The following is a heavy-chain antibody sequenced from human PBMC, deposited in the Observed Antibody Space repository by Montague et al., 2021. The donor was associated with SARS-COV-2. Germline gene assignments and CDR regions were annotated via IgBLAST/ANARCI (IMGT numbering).Heavy chain of an antibody. J-gene: IGHJ6*02. CDR3: ARFAYRLLFIASYYGMDV. CDR1: GGSISSYHHY. Sequence: SETLSLTCTVSGGSISSYHHYWGWIRQPPGKGLEWIGSIYYSGSTYYNPSLKSRVTISVDTSKNQVSLKLNSVTAADTAVYYCARFAYRLLFIASYYGMDVGGQGTTFPVSS. V-gene: IGHV4-39*07. D-gene: IGHD2-2*01. CDR2: IYYSGST.